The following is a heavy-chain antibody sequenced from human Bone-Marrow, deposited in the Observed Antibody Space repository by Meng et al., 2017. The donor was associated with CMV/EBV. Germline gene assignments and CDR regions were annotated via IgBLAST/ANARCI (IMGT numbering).Heavy chain of an antibody. V-gene: IGHV3-30-3*01. CDR2: ISYDGSNK. Sequence: FSSYAMHWVRQAPGKGLEWVAVISYDGSNKYYEDSVKGRFTISRDNSKNTLYLQMNSLRAEDTAVYYCARDRYCSSTSCYYYYGMDVWGQGTTVTVSS. J-gene: IGHJ6*02. D-gene: IGHD2-2*01. CDR1: FSSYA. CDR3: ARDRYCSSTSCYYYYGMDV.